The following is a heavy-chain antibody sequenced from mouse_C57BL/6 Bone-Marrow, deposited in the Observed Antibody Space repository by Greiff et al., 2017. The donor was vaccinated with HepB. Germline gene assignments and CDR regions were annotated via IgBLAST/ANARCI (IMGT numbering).Heavy chain of an antibody. V-gene: IGHV7-3*01. J-gene: IGHJ2*01. CDR3: ARYIGYYGSSPYYFDY. D-gene: IGHD1-1*01. CDR2: IRNKANGYTT. Sequence: EVQRVESGGGLVQPGGSLSLSCAASGFTFTDYYMSWVRQPPGKALEWLGFIRNKANGYTTEYSASVKGRFTISRDNSQSILYLQMNALRAEDSATYYCARYIGYYGSSPYYFDYWGQGTTLTVSS. CDR1: GFTFTDYY.